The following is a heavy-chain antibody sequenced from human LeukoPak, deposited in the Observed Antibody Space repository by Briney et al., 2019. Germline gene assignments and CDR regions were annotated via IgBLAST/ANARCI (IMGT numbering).Heavy chain of an antibody. D-gene: IGHD3-10*01. J-gene: IGHJ4*02. CDR1: GGSISSGSYY. CDR3: AREIDPGYGSGSYVV. CDR2: MYTSGST. Sequence: PSQTLSLTCTVSGGSISSGSYYWSWIRQPAGKGLEWIGRMYTSGSTNYNPSLNSRVTISLDTSKNQFSLKLSSVTAADTAVYYWAREIDPGYGSGSYVVWGQGTLIIVSS. V-gene: IGHV4-61*02.